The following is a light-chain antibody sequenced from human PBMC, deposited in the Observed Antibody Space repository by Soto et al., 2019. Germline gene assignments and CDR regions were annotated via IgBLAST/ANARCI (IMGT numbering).Light chain of an antibody. J-gene: IGKJ2*01. V-gene: IGKV3-20*01. CDR2: DAS. CDR3: QQYGPSPLYT. Sequence: EIVLTQSPGTLSLSPGERATLSCRASQSVTSSSLAWYQQKPGQAPRLLIYDASTRGTGIPDRFSGSGSGTDFTLTIGRLQPEDFAVYYCQQYGPSPLYTFGQGTKLEIK. CDR1: QSVTSSS.